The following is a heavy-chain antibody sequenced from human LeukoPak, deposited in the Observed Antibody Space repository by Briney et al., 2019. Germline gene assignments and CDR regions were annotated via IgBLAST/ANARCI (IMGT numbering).Heavy chain of an antibody. CDR2: IWYDGSNK. Sequence: GRPLRLSCAASGFTFSSYGMHWVRQAPGKGLEWVALIWYDGSNKYYADSVKGRFTISRDNSKNTLYLQMNSLRAEDTAVYYCASGGDYGGFDFWGQGTLVTVSS. CDR3: ASGGDYGGFDF. D-gene: IGHD4-23*01. V-gene: IGHV3-33*01. J-gene: IGHJ4*02. CDR1: GFTFSSYG.